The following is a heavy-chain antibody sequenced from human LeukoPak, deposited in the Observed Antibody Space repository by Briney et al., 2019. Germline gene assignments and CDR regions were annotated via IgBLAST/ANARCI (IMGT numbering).Heavy chain of an antibody. CDR3: AKDVYNWNFYFDY. V-gene: IGHV3-23*01. D-gene: IGHD1-7*01. CDR2: ISASGYST. CDR1: GFSFNDYA. J-gene: IGHJ4*02. Sequence: GGSLRLSCAASGFSFNDYAMSWVRQAPGKGLEWVSAISASGYSTYYADSVKGRFTISRDNSKKTLYLQMNSLRAEDTAIFYCAKDVYNWNFYFDYWGQGTLVTVSS.